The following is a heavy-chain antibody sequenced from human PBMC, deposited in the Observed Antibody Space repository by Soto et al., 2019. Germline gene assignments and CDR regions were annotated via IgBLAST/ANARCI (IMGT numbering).Heavy chain of an antibody. CDR3: ARHAAYDSVWGRSDGSDY. CDR2: MYYSGAT. CDR1: GGSISSNSYY. J-gene: IGHJ4*02. Sequence: SETLSLTCTVSGGSISSNSYYWDWIRQPPGKGLEWIGSMYYSGATYHNPSLQSRVTISVDTSKNLFSLHLSSVTAADTAVYYCARHAAYDSVWGRSDGSDYWGQGTLGTVSS. V-gene: IGHV4-39*01. D-gene: IGHD3-16*01.